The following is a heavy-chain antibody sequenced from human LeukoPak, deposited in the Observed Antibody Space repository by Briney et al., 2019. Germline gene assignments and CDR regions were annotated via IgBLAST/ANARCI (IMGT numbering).Heavy chain of an antibody. V-gene: IGHV4-59*08. J-gene: IGHJ4*02. CDR1: GGSISSYY. CDR3: ASLGRTTISGGYYFDY. D-gene: IGHD3-9*01. CDR2: IYYSGST. Sequence: SETLSLTCTVSGGSISSYYWSWIRQPPGKGLEWIGYIYYSGSTNYNPSLKSRVTISVDTSKNQFSLKLSSVTAADTAVYYCASLGRTTISGGYYFDYWGQGTLVTVSS.